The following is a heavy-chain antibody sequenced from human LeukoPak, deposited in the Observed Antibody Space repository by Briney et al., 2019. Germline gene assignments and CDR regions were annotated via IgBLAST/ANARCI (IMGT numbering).Heavy chain of an antibody. J-gene: IGHJ4*02. CDR1: GGSLSNYY. Sequence: SETPSLTCAVSGGSLSNYYWSWIRQPPGKGLEWIGEITHHGSTNHNPSLKSRVTISKDTSKNQFSLKLSSVTAADSAVYYCTPIYGDYSDFDSWGQGTLVTVSS. D-gene: IGHD4-17*01. V-gene: IGHV4-34*01. CDR3: TPIYGDYSDFDS. CDR2: ITHHGST.